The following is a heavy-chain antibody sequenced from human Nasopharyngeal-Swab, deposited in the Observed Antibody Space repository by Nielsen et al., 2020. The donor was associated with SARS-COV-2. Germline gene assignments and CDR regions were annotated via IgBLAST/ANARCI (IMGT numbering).Heavy chain of an antibody. D-gene: IGHD3-3*01. Sequence: GGSLRLSCRGSGYSFSSYWITWVRQMPGKGLEWMGRIDPSDSFTTYNPSFQGHVTISADKSISTAYLQWGSLQASDTAVYYCARHPTIFGVVHTPYYFHIDVWGKGTTVTVSS. J-gene: IGHJ6*03. V-gene: IGHV5-10-1*01. CDR3: ARHPTIFGVVHTPYYFHIDV. CDR1: GYSFSSYW. CDR2: IDPSDSFT.